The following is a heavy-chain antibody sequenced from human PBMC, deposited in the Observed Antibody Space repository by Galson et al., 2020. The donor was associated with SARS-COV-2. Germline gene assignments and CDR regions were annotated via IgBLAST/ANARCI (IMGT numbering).Heavy chain of an antibody. V-gene: IGHV3-30-3*01. CDR2: ISYDGSNK. D-gene: IGHD1-1*01. Sequence: GGSLRLSCAASGFTFSSYAMHWVRQAPGKGLEWVAVISYDGSNKYYADSVKGRFTISRDNSKNTLYLQMNSLRAEDTAVYYCARDLGNAIDPWGQGTLVTVSS. CDR1: GFTFSSYA. CDR3: ARDLGNAIDP. J-gene: IGHJ5*02.